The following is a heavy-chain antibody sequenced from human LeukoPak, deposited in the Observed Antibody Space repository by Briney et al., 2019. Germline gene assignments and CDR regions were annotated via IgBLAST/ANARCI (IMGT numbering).Heavy chain of an antibody. V-gene: IGHV4-61*02. CDR3: ARDRAPYYYDSSGPDAFDI. J-gene: IGHJ3*02. Sequence: PSETLSLTCTVSGGSISSGSYYWSWIRQPAGKGLEWIGRIYTSGSTNYNPSLKSRVTISVDTSKNQFSLKLSSVTAADTAVYYCARDRAPYYYDSSGPDAFDIWGQGTMVTVSS. CDR1: GGSISSGSYY. CDR2: IYTSGST. D-gene: IGHD3-22*01.